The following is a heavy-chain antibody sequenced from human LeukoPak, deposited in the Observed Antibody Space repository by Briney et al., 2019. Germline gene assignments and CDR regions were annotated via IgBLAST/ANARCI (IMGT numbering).Heavy chain of an antibody. D-gene: IGHD3-16*01. CDR1: GGSLISYY. CDR2: IYFTGFT. J-gene: IGHJ6*02. Sequence: TASETLSPTCTVSGGSLISYYWSWIRQPPGKGLEWLGYIYFTGFTNYNPSLESRLTISVDTSKIQFSLNLSSVTAEDTAVYYCTRHDAVPIMGHGLGVWGQGTTVIVSS. CDR3: TRHDAVPIMGHGLGV. V-gene: IGHV4-59*08.